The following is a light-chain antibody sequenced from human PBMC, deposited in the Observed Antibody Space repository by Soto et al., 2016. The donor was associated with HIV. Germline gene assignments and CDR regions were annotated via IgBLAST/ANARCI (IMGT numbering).Light chain of an antibody. CDR3: QQFGNSPYT. CDR2: GAF. J-gene: IGKJ2*01. Sequence: DIQLTQSPSFLSASVGDRVTITCRASQGIGSHLAWYQQKPGKAPKLLIYGAFTLQSGVPSRFSGSGSETDFTLTISGLQPDDFATYYCQQFGNSPYTFGQGTKLEIK. V-gene: IGKV1-9*01. CDR1: QGIGSH.